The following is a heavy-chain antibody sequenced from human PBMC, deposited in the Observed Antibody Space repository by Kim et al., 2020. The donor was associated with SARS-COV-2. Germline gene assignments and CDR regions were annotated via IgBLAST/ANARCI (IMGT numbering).Heavy chain of an antibody. J-gene: IGHJ6*02. CDR1: GYTFTSYG. D-gene: IGHD2-2*01. Sequence: ASVKVSCKASGYTFTSYGISWVRQAPGQGLEWMGWISAYNGNTNYAQKLQGRVTMTTDTSTSTAYMELRSLRSDDTAVYYCARVEIPRRRVVPAAIGRFCMDVWGQGTTVTVSS. CDR3: ARVEIPRRRVVPAAIGRFCMDV. CDR2: ISAYNGNT. V-gene: IGHV1-18*01.